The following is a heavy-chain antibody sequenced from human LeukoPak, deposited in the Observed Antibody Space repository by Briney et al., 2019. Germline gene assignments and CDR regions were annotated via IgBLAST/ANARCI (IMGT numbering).Heavy chain of an antibody. Sequence: GGSLRLSCAASGFTFSSYAMSWVRQAPGKGLEWVAVISYDGSNKYYADSVKGRFTISRDNSKNTLYLQMNSLRAEDTAVYYCAKGPYYYDSSGYQVIDYWGQGTLVTVSS. D-gene: IGHD3-22*01. V-gene: IGHV3-30*18. J-gene: IGHJ4*02. CDR3: AKGPYYYDSSGYQVIDY. CDR1: GFTFSSYA. CDR2: ISYDGSNK.